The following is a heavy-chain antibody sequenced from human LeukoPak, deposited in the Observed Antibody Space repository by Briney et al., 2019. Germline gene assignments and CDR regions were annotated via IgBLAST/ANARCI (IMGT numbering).Heavy chain of an antibody. V-gene: IGHV1-46*01. CDR3: ARVSAAAAGIDPHYYYYMDV. CDR1: GYTFTSYY. Sequence: GASVKVSCKASGYTFTSYYMHWVRQAPGQGLEWMGIINPSGGSTSYAQKFQGRVTMTRDMSTSTAYMELSSLRSEDTAVYYCARVSAAAAGIDPHYYYYMDVWGKGTTVTVSS. D-gene: IGHD6-13*01. J-gene: IGHJ6*03. CDR2: INPSGGST.